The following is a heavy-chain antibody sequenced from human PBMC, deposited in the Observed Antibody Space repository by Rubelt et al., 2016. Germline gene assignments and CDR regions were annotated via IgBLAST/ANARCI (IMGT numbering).Heavy chain of an antibody. V-gene: IGHV4-39*07. D-gene: IGHD3-10*01. CDR3: ARGAGSGSYYNTY. CDR2: INYSGST. Sequence: QLQLQESGPGLVKPSETLSLTCIVSGGSISSSSYYWGWIRQPPGKGLEWIGSINYSGSTNYNPSLTSRVTISVDKYINRFPAKLMFVTASDTAVYYCARGAGSGSYYNTYWGQGTLVTVSA. CDR1: GGSISSSSYY. J-gene: IGHJ4*02.